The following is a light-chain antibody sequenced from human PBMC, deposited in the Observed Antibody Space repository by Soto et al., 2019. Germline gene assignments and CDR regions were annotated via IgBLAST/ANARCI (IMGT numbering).Light chain of an antibody. CDR2: LNSDGSH. J-gene: IGLJ7*01. CDR1: SGHSSYA. Sequence: QPVLTQSPSASASLGASVKLTCTLSSGHSSYAIAWHQQQPEKGPRYLMKLNSDGSHSKGDGIPDRFSGSSSGAERYLTISSLQSEDEADYYWQTWGTGIPVFGGGTQLTVL. V-gene: IGLV4-69*01. CDR3: QTWGTGIPV.